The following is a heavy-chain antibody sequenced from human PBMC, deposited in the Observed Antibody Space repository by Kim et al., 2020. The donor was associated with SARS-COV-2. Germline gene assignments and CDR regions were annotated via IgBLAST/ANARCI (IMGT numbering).Heavy chain of an antibody. CDR3: AKVGVDWYFDL. J-gene: IGHJ2*01. Sequence: GGSLRLSCAASGFTFSRSWMYWVRQAPGKGLVWISRINTDGSSITYADSVKGRFTISRDNAKNTLHLQMNTLTAEDTAVYYCAKVGVDWYFDLWGRGNLVTVSS. D-gene: IGHD3-16*01. V-gene: IGHV3-74*01. CDR1: GFTFSRSW. CDR2: INTDGSSI.